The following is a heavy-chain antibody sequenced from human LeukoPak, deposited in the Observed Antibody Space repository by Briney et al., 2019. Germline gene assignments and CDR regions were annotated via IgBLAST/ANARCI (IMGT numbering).Heavy chain of an antibody. V-gene: IGHV3-74*01. D-gene: IGHD1-14*01. CDR1: GFTLRSYW. CDR2: INGDGSTT. CDR3: ARDFRNLGLDV. J-gene: IGHJ6*02. Sequence: PGGSLRLSCAASGFTLRSYWVYWVRQAPGKGLVWVSRINGDGSTTDHADSVRGRFTISRDNAKNTLYLQMNSLRVEDTAIYYCARDFRNLGLDVWGQGTTVTVSS.